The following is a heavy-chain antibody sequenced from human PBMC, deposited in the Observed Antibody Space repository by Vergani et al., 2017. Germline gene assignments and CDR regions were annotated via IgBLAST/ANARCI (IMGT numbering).Heavy chain of an antibody. D-gene: IGHD4-17*01. J-gene: IGHJ4*02. CDR1: GFTFSNAW. CDR2: ISSSSSYI. Sequence: EVQLVESGGGLVKPGGSLRLSCAASGFTFSNAWMNWVRQAPGKGLEWVSSISSSSSYIYYADSVKGRFTISRDNAKNSLYLQMNSLRAEDTAVYYCARESLSGVYGDYVFDYWGQGTLVTVSS. CDR3: ARESLSGVYGDYVFDY. V-gene: IGHV3-21*01.